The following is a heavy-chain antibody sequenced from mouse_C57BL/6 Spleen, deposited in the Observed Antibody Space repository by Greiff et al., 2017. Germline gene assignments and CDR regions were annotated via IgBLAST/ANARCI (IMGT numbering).Heavy chain of an antibody. V-gene: IGHV1-63*01. CDR3: AREGYYGSSPYYYAMDY. CDR1: GYTFTNYW. J-gene: IGHJ4*01. CDR2: IYPGGGYT. D-gene: IGHD1-1*01. Sequence: QVQLQQSGAELVRPGTSVKMSCKASGYTFTNYWIGWAKQRPGHGLEWIGDIYPGGGYTNYNEKFKGKATLTADKSSSTAYMQFSSLTSEDSAIYYCAREGYYGSSPYYYAMDYWGQGTSGTVSS.